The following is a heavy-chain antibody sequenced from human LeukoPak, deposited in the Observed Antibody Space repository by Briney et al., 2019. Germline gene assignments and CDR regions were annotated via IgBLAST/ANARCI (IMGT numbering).Heavy chain of an antibody. CDR3: ASTLDVAAAGNFDY. Sequence: PGRSLRLSCAASGFTFSDYYMSWTRQAPGKGREWVTYISSSGSTIYYADSVKGRFTISRDNAKNSLYLQMNSLSAEDTAVYYCASTLDVAAAGNFDYWGQGTLVTVSS. CDR1: GFTFSDYY. V-gene: IGHV3-11*01. J-gene: IGHJ4*02. D-gene: IGHD6-13*01. CDR2: ISSSGSTI.